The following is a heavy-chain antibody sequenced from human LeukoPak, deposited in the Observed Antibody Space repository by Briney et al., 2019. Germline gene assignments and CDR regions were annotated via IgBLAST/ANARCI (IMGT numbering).Heavy chain of an antibody. D-gene: IGHD6-19*01. CDR3: ARELTGQWLVRPYYYYMDV. V-gene: IGHV4-4*07. J-gene: IGHJ6*03. Sequence: KPSETLSLTCTVSGGPISSYYWSWIRQPAGKGLEWIGRIYTSGSTNYNPSLKSRVTMSVDTSKNQFSLKLSSVTAADTAVYYCARELTGQWLVRPYYYYMDVWGKGTRSPSP. CDR2: IYTSGST. CDR1: GGPISSYY.